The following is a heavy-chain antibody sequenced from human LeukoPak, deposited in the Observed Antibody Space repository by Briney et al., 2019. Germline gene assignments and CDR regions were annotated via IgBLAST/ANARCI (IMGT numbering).Heavy chain of an antibody. Sequence: GGSLRLSCAASGFIFDSYAMHWVRQAPAKGLEWVAIVSYDGTDTYHADSVKGRFTISRDNSKNTLYLQMNSLRADDTAVYYCATAGRGDSSSWYRYWGQGTLVTVSS. V-gene: IGHV3-30*04. CDR2: VSYDGTDT. CDR3: ATAGRGDSSSWYRY. CDR1: GFIFDSYA. D-gene: IGHD6-13*01. J-gene: IGHJ4*02.